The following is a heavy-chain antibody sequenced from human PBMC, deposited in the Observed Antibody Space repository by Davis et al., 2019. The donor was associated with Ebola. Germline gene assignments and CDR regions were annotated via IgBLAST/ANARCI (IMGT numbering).Heavy chain of an antibody. V-gene: IGHV4-34*01. Sequence: MPGGSLRLSCAVYGGSFSGYYWSWIRQPPGKGLEWIGEINHSGSTNYNPSLKSRVTISVDTSKNQFSLKLSSVTAADKAVYYCARGFFSYYYYGMDVWGQGTTVTVSS. CDR1: GGSFSGYY. CDR3: ARGFFSYYYYGMDV. CDR2: INHSGST. J-gene: IGHJ6*02.